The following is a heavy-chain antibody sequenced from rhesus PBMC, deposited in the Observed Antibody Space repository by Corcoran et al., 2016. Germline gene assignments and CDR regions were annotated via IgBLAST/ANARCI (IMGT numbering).Heavy chain of an antibody. CDR2: ISNPGKTI. CDR1: GFTFSSYD. Sequence: EVQLVESGGGLVQPGGSLRLSCAASGFTFSSYDMSWVRHALGKVLEWVSSISNPGKTIYYADSVKGRFTISRENAKNSLSLQMNSLKTEDTAVYYCTRSPYLDWFRFDVWGPGVLVTVSS. J-gene: IGHJ5-1*01. D-gene: IGHD3-3*01. V-gene: IGHV3S4*01. CDR3: TRSPYLDWFRFDV.